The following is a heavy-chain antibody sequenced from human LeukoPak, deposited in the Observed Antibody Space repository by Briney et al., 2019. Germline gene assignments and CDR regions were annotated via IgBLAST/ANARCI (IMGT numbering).Heavy chain of an antibody. CDR3: ARNRIAVAGFDY. J-gene: IGHJ4*02. Sequence: ASVKVSCKASGYTFTSYYMHWVRQAPGQGLEWMGIINPSGGSTSYAQKFQGRVTMTRDTSTSTVYMELSSLRSEDTVVYYCARNRIAVAGFDYWGQGTLVTVSS. D-gene: IGHD6-19*01. CDR1: GYTFTSYY. V-gene: IGHV1-46*01. CDR2: INPSGGST.